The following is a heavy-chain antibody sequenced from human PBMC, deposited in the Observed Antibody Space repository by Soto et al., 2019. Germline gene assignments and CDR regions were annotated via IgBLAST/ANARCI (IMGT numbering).Heavy chain of an antibody. CDR1: GFTFSSYA. D-gene: IGHD1-1*01. Sequence: EIQLLVSGGGLVQPGGSLRLSCAASGFTFSSYAMSWVRQAPGKGLEWVSVISGSGGTSTYYADSVKGRFTISRDNSKNTLYLQMNSLRVDDRAVYFCARVDLGRRSRFDYWGPGTLVTVSS. CDR2: ISGSGGTST. CDR3: ARVDLGRRSRFDY. V-gene: IGHV3-23*01. J-gene: IGHJ4*02.